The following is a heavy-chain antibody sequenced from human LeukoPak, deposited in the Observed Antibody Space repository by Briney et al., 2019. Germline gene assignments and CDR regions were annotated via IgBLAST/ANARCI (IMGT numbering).Heavy chain of an antibody. V-gene: IGHV1-2*02. CDR3: ARRELGAPDY. CDR1: GYTFTGYY. CDR2: INPNSGGT. Sequence: GASVKVSCKASGYTFTGYYMHWVRQAPGQGLEWMGWINPNSGGTNYAQKFQGRVTMTRDTSISTAYMELSSLRSEDTAVYYCARRELGAPDYWGQGTLVTVSS. D-gene: IGHD1-26*01. J-gene: IGHJ4*02.